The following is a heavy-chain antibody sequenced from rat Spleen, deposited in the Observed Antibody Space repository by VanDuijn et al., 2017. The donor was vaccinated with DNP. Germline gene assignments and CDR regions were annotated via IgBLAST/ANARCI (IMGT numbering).Heavy chain of an antibody. Sequence: QVQLKESGPGLVQPSQTLSLTCTVGGFSLTSSNIHWIRQPPGKGLEWMGVIWNSGGTRYNSALKSRVSISKDTSKSQVFLKMNSLQTEDTATYYCARQPPNAGYHPYAMDPWGQGTSVTVSS. J-gene: IGHJ4*01. D-gene: IGHD4-3*01. CDR3: ARQPPNAGYHPYAMDP. CDR1: GFSLTSSN. V-gene: IGHV2-41*01. CDR2: IWNSGGT.